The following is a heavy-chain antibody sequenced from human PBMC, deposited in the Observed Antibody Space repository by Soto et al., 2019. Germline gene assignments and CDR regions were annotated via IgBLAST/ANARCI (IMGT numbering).Heavy chain of an antibody. CDR2: IYTSGST. D-gene: IGHD6-13*01. CDR3: AREPSSSWYGYFDY. J-gene: IGHJ4*02. V-gene: IGHV4-4*07. CDR1: GGSISSYY. Sequence: PSETLSLTCTVSGGSISSYYWSWIRQPAGKGLEWIGRIYTSGSTNYNPSLKSRVTMSVDTSKNQFSLKLSSVTAADTAVYYCAREPSSSWYGYFDYWGQGTLVTVSS.